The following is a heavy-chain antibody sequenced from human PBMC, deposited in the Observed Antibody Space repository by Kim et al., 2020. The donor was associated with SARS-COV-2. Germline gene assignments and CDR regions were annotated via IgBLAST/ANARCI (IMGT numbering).Heavy chain of an antibody. CDR2: IFYSGST. Sequence: SETLSLTCSVSGGSISSCGYYWIWLRQHPGLELVWIMYIFYSGSTYYNASLRRRVTIALDTAKNQFSLKLSPVTDADTADYYCARTEVSSSPGCYSDYYYMDVWGKGTTVTVSS. CDR3: ARTEVSSSPGCYSDYYYMDV. D-gene: IGHD2-2*01. J-gene: IGHJ6*03. CDR1: GGSISSCGYY. V-gene: IGHV4-31*03.